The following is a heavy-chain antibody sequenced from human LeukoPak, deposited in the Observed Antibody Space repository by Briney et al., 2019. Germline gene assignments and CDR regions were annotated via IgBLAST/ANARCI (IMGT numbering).Heavy chain of an antibody. J-gene: IGHJ4*02. V-gene: IGHV3-33*01. CDR1: GFTFSSYG. Sequence: SGRSLRLSCAASGFTFSSYGMHWVRQAPGKGLEWVAVIWYDGSNKYYADSVKGRFTISRGNSKNTLYLQMNSLRAEDTAVYYCARDPTTVTTGAVYWGQGTLVTVSS. D-gene: IGHD4-17*01. CDR2: IWYDGSNK. CDR3: ARDPTTVTTGAVY.